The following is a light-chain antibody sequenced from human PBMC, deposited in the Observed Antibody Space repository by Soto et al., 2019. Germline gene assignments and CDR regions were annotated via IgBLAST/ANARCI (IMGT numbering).Light chain of an antibody. CDR2: EGS. V-gene: IGLV2-23*01. CDR1: SSDVGNYNL. CDR3: CSYAGSSTKL. Sequence: QSALTQPASVSGSPGQSITISCTGTSSDVGNYNLVSWYQQYSGKAPKLMIYEGSKRPSGVSNRFSGSKSGNTASLTISGLQAEDEADYYCCSYAGSSTKLFGGGTKVTVL. J-gene: IGLJ2*01.